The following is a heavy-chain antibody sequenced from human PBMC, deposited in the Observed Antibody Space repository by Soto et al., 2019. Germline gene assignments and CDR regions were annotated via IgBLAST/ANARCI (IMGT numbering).Heavy chain of an antibody. V-gene: IGHV3-23*01. D-gene: IGHD3-22*01. CDR1: GFRFSSYS. CDR2: ITATGDRT. J-gene: IGHJ4*02. Sequence: LRLSCADSGFRFSSYSMSWVRQTPGKGLEWVAAITATGDRTYYADSVTGRFTISRDNSKKTHYLQMTSLRAEDTAMYYCATMNGYFEYWGQGTPVTVSS. CDR3: ATMNGYFEY.